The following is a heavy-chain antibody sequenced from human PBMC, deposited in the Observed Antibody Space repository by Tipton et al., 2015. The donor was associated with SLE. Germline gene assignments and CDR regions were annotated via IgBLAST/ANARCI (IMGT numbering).Heavy chain of an antibody. J-gene: IGHJ6*03. CDR3: ARDGARWLPYYYYYMDV. Sequence: TLSLTCTVSGASVSNGPYYWSWFRQPPGKGLEWFGHMYYSGTSGTSNYNPSLKSRVTISVDTSKNQFSLKLSSVTAADTAVYYCARDGARWLPYYYYYMDVWGKGTTVTVSS. V-gene: IGHV4-61*01. D-gene: IGHD5-12*01. CDR1: GASVSNGPYY. CDR2: MYYSGTSGTS.